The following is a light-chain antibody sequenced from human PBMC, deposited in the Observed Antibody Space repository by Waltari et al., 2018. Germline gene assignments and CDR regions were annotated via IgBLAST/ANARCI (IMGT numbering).Light chain of an antibody. CDR3: QQSYSFTRT. Sequence: DIQMTYSPSSLSASVGDRFTITCRASQTISRYLNWYQQKPGKAPNLLIYAASSMQSGVPSRFSGSGSGRDFTLIITSLQPEDFATYYCQQSYSFTRTFGQGTKVEIK. V-gene: IGKV1-39*01. CDR2: AAS. CDR1: QTISRY. J-gene: IGKJ1*01.